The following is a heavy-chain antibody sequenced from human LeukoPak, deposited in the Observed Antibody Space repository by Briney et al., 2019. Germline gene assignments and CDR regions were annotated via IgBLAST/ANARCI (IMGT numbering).Heavy chain of an antibody. CDR1: GFNFANHA. Sequence: GGSLRLSCAASGFNFANHAMSWVRQTPGKGLEWVSAISGGGDITYYADSVTGRFTISRDNSKDTLFLQMHSLRPGDTAVYYCAKGGFVVVPAAMRYYFDYWGQGTLVTVSS. V-gene: IGHV3-23*01. D-gene: IGHD2-2*01. CDR3: AKGGFVVVPAAMRYYFDY. CDR2: ISGGGDIT. J-gene: IGHJ4*02.